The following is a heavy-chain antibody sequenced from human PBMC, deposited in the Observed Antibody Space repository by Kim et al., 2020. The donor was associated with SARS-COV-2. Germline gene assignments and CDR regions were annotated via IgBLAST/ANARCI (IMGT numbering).Heavy chain of an antibody. D-gene: IGHD2-21*01. CDR3: AKDVVDYSGMDA. V-gene: IGHV3-23*01. Sequence: HYALSVRGRFTISRDDSKNTLYLQLSSLRREDTALYYCAKDVVDYSGMDAWGQGTTVTVSS. J-gene: IGHJ6*02.